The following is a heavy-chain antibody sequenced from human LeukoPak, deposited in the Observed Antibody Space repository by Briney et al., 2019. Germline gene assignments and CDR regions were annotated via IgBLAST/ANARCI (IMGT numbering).Heavy chain of an antibody. CDR1: GFTFSSYG. Sequence: GRSLRLSCAASGFTFSSYGMHWVRQAPGKGLEWVAVISYDGSNKYYADSVKGRFTISRDNSKNTLYLQMNSLRAEDTAVYYCAKAAYYYGSGSSTRPYYYYYGMDVWGQGTTVTVSS. CDR3: AKAAYYYGSGSSTRPYYYYYGMDV. D-gene: IGHD3-10*01. J-gene: IGHJ6*02. CDR2: ISYDGSNK. V-gene: IGHV3-30*18.